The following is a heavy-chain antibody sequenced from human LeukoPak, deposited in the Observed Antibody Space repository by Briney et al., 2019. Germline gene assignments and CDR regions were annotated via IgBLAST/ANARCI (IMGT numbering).Heavy chain of an antibody. D-gene: IGHD1-26*01. CDR2: ISSSRSDT. J-gene: IGHJ4*02. CDR1: GSTFSSYD. CDR3: ARDRLWEVGATPYFAY. V-gene: IGHV3-11*05. Sequence: PGRSLSLSCAASGSTFSSYDMHWVRQAPGKGLEWVSYISSSRSDTKYADSVKGRFTISRDNAKNSLYLQMNSLRAEDTAVYYCARDRLWEVGATPYFAYWGQGTLVTVSS.